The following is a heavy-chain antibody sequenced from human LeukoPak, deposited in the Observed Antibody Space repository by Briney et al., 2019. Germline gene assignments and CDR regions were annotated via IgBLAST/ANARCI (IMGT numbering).Heavy chain of an antibody. V-gene: IGHV4-4*02. CDR3: AREGTYYYDSSGYYSPYYFDY. CDR2: IYHSGST. Sequence: SETLSLTCAVSGGSISSSNWWSWVRQPPGKGLEWIGEIYHSGSTNYNPSLKSRVTISVDKSKNQFSLKLSSVTAADTAVYYCAREGTYYYDSSGYYSPYYFDYWGQGTLVTVSS. CDR1: GGSISSSNW. D-gene: IGHD3-22*01. J-gene: IGHJ4*02.